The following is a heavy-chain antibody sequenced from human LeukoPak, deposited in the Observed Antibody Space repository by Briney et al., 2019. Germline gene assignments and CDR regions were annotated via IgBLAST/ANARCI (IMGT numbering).Heavy chain of an antibody. CDR3: ARVTKATVVPYNWFDP. CDR1: VYTFTSYG. D-gene: IGHD4-23*01. Sequence: GASVNVSCKASVYTFTSYGIIWVRQAPGQALEWMGWISAYNVDTNYAQKLEARVTRTTDTSTSTAYMELRSLRSDDTAVYYCARVTKATVVPYNWFDPWGQGTLVTVSS. V-gene: IGHV1-18*01. J-gene: IGHJ5*02. CDR2: ISAYNVDT.